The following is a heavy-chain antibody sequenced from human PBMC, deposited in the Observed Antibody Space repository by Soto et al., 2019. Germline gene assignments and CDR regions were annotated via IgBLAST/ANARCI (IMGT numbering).Heavy chain of an antibody. CDR1: GFTFSSYA. J-gene: IGHJ6*02. CDR3: ARDVMVRGVPNYYYGMDV. CDR2: ISYDGSNK. V-gene: IGHV3-30-3*01. D-gene: IGHD3-10*01. Sequence: QVQLVESGGGVVQPGRSLRLSCAASGFTFSSYAMHWVRQAPGKGLEWVAVISYDGSNKYYADSVKARFTISRDNTKNTLYLQMNSLGAEDTAVYYCARDVMVRGVPNYYYGMDVWGQGTTVTVSS.